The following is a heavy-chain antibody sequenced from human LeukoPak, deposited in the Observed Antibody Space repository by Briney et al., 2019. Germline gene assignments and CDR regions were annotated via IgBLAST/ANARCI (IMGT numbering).Heavy chain of an antibody. J-gene: IGHJ4*02. Sequence: TGGSLRLSCAASGFTFTSYAMTWFRQAPGKGLEWVSAISGSGGSTYYADSVKGRFTISRDNSKNTLYLQMNSLRAEDTAVYYCARDAGRYFDWLGYWGRGTLVTVSS. D-gene: IGHD3-9*01. CDR1: GFTFTSYA. V-gene: IGHV3-23*01. CDR2: ISGSGGST. CDR3: ARDAGRYFDWLGY.